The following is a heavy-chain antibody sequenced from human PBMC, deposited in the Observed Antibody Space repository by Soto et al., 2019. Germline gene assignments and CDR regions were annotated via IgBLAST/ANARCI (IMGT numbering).Heavy chain of an antibody. J-gene: IGHJ4*02. Sequence: QVQLVESGGGVVQPGRSLRLSCAASGFSLSNYGMHWVRQAPGKGLEWVAVISYHGRDEYYADSVKGRFTISRDTSKNTLYLQMNTLRPEDTAVYYCVKDHLMNTVTTGGYWGQLNLVTVSS. CDR1: GFSLSNYG. V-gene: IGHV3-30*18. CDR3: VKDHLMNTVTTGGY. CDR2: ISYHGRDE. D-gene: IGHD4-17*01.